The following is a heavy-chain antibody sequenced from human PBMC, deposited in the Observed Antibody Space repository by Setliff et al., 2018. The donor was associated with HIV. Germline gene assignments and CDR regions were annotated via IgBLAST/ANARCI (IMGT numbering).Heavy chain of an antibody. CDR3: ARVETTVTSRLDY. CDR1: GGSISSSNYY. D-gene: IGHD4-17*01. J-gene: IGHJ4*02. V-gene: IGHV4-39*07. Sequence: PSETLSLTCTVSGGSISSSNYYWGWIRQPPGKGREWIGSIFYSGSANYNPSLTSPVTISVDTSKNQFSLRLNSVTVADTAVYFCARVETTVTSRLDYWGQGTLVTVSS. CDR2: IFYSGSA.